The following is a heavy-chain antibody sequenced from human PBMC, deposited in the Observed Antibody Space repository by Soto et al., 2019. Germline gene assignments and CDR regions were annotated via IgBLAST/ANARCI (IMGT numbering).Heavy chain of an antibody. CDR3: AASYGSGYRAFDY. CDR2: INPIVSMS. Sequence: QVQLVQSGTEVKKPGSSVKVSCKASGDTFSFYTINWVRQAPGLGLEWVGRINPIVSMSNYEQKFQGRVSMTADKSTSTAYMELRSLRSDDTAMYFCAASYGSGYRAFDYWGQGALVTVSS. J-gene: IGHJ4*02. V-gene: IGHV1-69*02. D-gene: IGHD3-10*01. CDR1: GDTFSFYT.